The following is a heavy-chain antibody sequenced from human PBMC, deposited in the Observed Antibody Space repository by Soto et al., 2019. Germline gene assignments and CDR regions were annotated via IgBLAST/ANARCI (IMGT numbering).Heavy chain of an antibody. V-gene: IGHV3-64D*06. CDR2: TSDDGDDT. CDR3: VKFRSGFDPVFES. D-gene: IGHD3-10*01. J-gene: IGHJ4*02. Sequence: GGSLRLSCAASGFTFSSHTMHWVRQPPGKGLEYVSTTSDDGDDTVYVDSVKGRFTISRDNSNNTLYLQMSSLRPEDTAVYYCVKFRSGFDPVFESWGQGTLVTVSS. CDR1: GFTFSSHT.